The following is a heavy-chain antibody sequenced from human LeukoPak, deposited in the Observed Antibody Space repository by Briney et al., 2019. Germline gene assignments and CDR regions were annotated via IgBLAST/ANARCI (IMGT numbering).Heavy chain of an antibody. CDR2: INHSGST. Sequence: PSETLSLTSAAYGGSFSGYYWSWIRQPPGKGLEWIGEINHSGSTNYNPSLKSRVTISVDTSKNQFSLKLSSVTAADTAVYYCARVWDSEYDYWGQGTLVTVSS. V-gene: IGHV4-34*01. CDR1: GGSFSGYY. D-gene: IGHD3/OR15-3a*01. J-gene: IGHJ4*02. CDR3: ARVWDSEYDY.